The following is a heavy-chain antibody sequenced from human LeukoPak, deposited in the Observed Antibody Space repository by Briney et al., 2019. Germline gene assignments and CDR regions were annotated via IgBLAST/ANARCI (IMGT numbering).Heavy chain of an antibody. D-gene: IGHD2-15*01. CDR2: IYYSGST. J-gene: IGHJ4*02. CDR3: ARGLVPADY. CDR1: GGSISSYY. Sequence: SETLSLTCTVSGGSISSYYWSWIRQPPGKGLEWIGYIYYSGSTNCNPSLKSRVTISVDTSKNQFSLKLSSVTAADTAVYYRARGLVPADYGGQGTLVTVSS. V-gene: IGHV4-59*01.